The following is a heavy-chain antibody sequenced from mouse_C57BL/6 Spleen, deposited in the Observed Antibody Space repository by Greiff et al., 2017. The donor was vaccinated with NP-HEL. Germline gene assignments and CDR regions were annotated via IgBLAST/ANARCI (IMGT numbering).Heavy chain of an antibody. V-gene: IGHV1-69*01. CDR1: GYTFTSYW. CDR2: IDPSDSYT. J-gene: IGHJ1*03. Sequence: QVQLQQPGAELVMPGASVKLSCKASGYTFTSYWMHWVKQRPGQGLEWIGEIDPSDSYTNYNQKFKGKSTLTADKSSSTAYMQLSSLTSEDSAVYYCARVTTVVARTYWYFDVWGTGTTVTVSS. CDR3: ARVTTVVARTYWYFDV. D-gene: IGHD1-1*01.